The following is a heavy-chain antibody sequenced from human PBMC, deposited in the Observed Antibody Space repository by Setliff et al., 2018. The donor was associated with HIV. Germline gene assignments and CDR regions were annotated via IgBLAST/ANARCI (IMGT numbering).Heavy chain of an antibody. CDR3: ARVPILRYASPVDM. CDR1: GGSISSYY. Sequence: SETLSLTCSVSGGSISSYYWNWIRQPAGKGLEWIGRIFSSGTTNYNPSLQSRITMSVDTSKNQFSLKLNSVTAADTAVYYCARVPILRYASPVDMWGQGTLVTVS. V-gene: IGHV4-4*07. J-gene: IGHJ4*02. CDR2: IFSSGTT. D-gene: IGHD3-9*01.